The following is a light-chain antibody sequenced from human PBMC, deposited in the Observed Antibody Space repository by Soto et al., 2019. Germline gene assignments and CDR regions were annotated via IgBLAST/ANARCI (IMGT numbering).Light chain of an antibody. CDR3: QQYGGSPRT. CDR1: XXXXXK. J-gene: IGKJ2*01. V-gene: IGKV3-20*01. Sequence: PGERATLSCRXXXXXXXKLAWYQQKPGQAPRVLIYGASSRATGIPDRFGGSGSGTDFTLTISRLEPEDFAVYYCQQYGGSPRTFGQGTKLEI. CDR2: GAS.